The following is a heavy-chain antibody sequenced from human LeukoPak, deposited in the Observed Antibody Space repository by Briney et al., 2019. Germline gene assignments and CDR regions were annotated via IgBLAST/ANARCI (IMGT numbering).Heavy chain of an antibody. CDR2: INPGGGST. Sequence: GALVKVSFKASGYTFINYYMHWVRQAPGQGLEWMGIINPGGGSTSYAQKFQGRVTMTSDTSTSTVYMDLSSLRSEDTAVYYCARGERSGSFDYWGQGTLVTVSS. J-gene: IGHJ4*02. D-gene: IGHD1-26*01. CDR1: GYTFINYY. V-gene: IGHV1-46*01. CDR3: ARGERSGSFDY.